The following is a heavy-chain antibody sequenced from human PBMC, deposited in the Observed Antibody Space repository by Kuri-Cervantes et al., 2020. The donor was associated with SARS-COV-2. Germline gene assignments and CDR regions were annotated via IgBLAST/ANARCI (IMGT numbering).Heavy chain of an antibody. CDR1: GVPVTGGTYS. D-gene: IGHD5-24*01. Sequence: LRLTCAVSGVPVTGGTYSWAWIRQPAGKGLEWIGHLDTSGSTSYNPPLRGRVTISLDPSNNQVSLSLTSTTAADTAVYYCGKVSWLPLWRRYSDSWGQGTLVTVSS. CDR3: GKVSWLPLWRRYSDS. CDR2: LDTSGST. V-gene: IGHV4-61*09. J-gene: IGHJ4*02.